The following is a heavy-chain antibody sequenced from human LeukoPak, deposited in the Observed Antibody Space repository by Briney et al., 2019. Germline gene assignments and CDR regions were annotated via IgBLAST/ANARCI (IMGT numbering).Heavy chain of an antibody. CDR2: TYYRSKWYN. CDR3: ARDTGIAAAGTEAFDI. Sequence: PSQTLSLTCAISGDSVSSNSAAWNWIRQSPSRGLEWLGRTYYRSKWYNDYAVSVKSRITINPDTSKNQFSLQLNSVTPGDTAVYYCARDTGIAAAGTEAFDIWGQGTMVTVSS. V-gene: IGHV6-1*01. CDR1: GDSVSSNSAA. J-gene: IGHJ3*02. D-gene: IGHD6-13*01.